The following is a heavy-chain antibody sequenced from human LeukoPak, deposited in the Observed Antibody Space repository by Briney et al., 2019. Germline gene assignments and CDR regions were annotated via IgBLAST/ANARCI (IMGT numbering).Heavy chain of an antibody. CDR1: GGTFISYA. CDR3: ARVAYCSGGSCPRRNYYYYYMDV. D-gene: IGHD2-15*01. Sequence: SVTVSFKASGGTFISYAIRWVRPAPGQGLEWMGGIIPILGTANYAEKVQGRVTITADECTSTAYMELSSLRSEDTAVYDCARVAYCSGGSCPRRNYYYYYMDVWGKGTTVTISS. J-gene: IGHJ6*03. CDR2: IIPILGTA. V-gene: IGHV1-69*01.